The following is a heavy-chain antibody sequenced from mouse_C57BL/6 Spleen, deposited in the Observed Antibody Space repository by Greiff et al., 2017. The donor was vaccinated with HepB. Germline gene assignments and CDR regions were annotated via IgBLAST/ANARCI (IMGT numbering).Heavy chain of an antibody. Sequence: VKLQQPGAELVKPGASVKMSCKASGYTFTSYWITWVKQRPGQGLEWIGDIYPGSGSTNYNEKFKSKATLTVDTSSSTAYMQLSSLTSEDSAVYYCAREGLRHLHFDVWGTGTTVTVSS. CDR3: AREGLRHLHFDV. D-gene: IGHD1-2*01. V-gene: IGHV1-55*01. J-gene: IGHJ1*03. CDR1: GYTFTSYW. CDR2: IYPGSGST.